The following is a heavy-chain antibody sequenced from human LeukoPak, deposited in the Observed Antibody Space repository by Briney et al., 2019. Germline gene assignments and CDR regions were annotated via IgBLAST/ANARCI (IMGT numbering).Heavy chain of an antibody. J-gene: IGHJ4*02. V-gene: IGHV1-18*01. CDR1: GYTFTSYG. D-gene: IGHD3-3*01. Sequence: ASVKVSCKASGYTFTSYGISWVRQAPGQGLEWMRWISGYNGNTNYAQKFQGRVTMTTDTSTSTAYMELRSLRSDDTAVYYCARRIMYYDFWSGSYFDYWGQGTLVTVSS. CDR3: ARRIMYYDFWSGSYFDY. CDR2: ISGYNGNT.